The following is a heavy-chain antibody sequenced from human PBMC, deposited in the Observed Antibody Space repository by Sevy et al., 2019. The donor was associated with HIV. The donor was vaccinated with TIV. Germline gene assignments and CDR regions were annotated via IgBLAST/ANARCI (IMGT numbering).Heavy chain of an antibody. Sequence: GGSLRLSCEASGFTFSAHAFHWVRQAPGKGLEWVALISYDGNVKYHADSVKGRFTISRDDSKNTVYLHMNNLKVEDSAVYSCAREAGYTSAWSPGNYWGQRTLVTVSS. CDR2: ISYDGNVK. V-gene: IGHV3-30-3*01. CDR3: AREAGYTSAWSPGNY. D-gene: IGHD6-19*01. J-gene: IGHJ4*02. CDR1: GFTFSAHA.